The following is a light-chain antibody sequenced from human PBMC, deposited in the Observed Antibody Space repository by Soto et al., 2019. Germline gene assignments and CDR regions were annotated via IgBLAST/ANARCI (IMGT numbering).Light chain of an antibody. CDR2: EVV. V-gene: IGLV2-8*01. J-gene: IGLJ1*01. CDR1: KNDIGVYDF. Sequence: QSALTQPPSASGSPGQTVTISCTGTKNDIGVYDFVSWYQHHPGKAPRLIIYEVVQRPSGVPDRFSGSKSGNTASLTVSGLQAADGADYFCKSYAGSNTYVSGSGTKVPVL. CDR3: KSYAGSNTYV.